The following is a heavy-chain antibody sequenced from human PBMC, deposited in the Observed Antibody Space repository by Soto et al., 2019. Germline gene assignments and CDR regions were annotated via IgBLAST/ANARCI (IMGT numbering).Heavy chain of an antibody. CDR3: ARDVAPSGAHRFDL. Sequence: QVQVVQSGAEVKKAGASVKVSCKTSGYTFTDYHIHWVRQAPGQAPEWMGWVYPKNGDTIYAQRFQGRVTLTRDTSISTVDMELSWLRSDDTAMYYCARDVAPSGAHRFDLWGQGTMVTVSA. D-gene: IGHD2-15*01. J-gene: IGHJ3*01. V-gene: IGHV1-2*02. CDR2: VYPKNGDT. CDR1: GYTFTDYH.